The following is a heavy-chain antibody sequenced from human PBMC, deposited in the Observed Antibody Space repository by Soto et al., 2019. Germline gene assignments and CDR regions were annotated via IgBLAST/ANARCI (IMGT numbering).Heavy chain of an antibody. J-gene: IGHJ4*02. CDR3: TSVYSSSTI. Sequence: EVQLVESGGGLVQPGGSLKLSCAASGFTFSGSAMHWVRQASGKGLEWVDRIRSKANSYATAYAASEKGRFTISRDDSKNTAYLERNSLKPEDTGVYYCTSVYSSSTIWGQGTLVTVSS. D-gene: IGHD6-6*01. CDR1: GFTFSGSA. CDR2: IRSKANSYAT. V-gene: IGHV3-73*01.